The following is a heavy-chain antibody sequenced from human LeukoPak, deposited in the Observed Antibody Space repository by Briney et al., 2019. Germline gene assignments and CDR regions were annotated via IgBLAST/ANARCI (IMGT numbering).Heavy chain of an antibody. J-gene: IGHJ4*02. CDR3: AKWWGMTTHIFDY. D-gene: IGHD4-11*01. CDR2: ISGSGGST. V-gene: IGHV3-23*01. CDR1: GFTFSGYA. Sequence: GGSLRLSCAASGFTFSGYAMSWVRQAPGKGLEWVSAISGSGGSTYYADSVKGRFTISRDNSKNTLYLQMNSLRAEDTAVYYCAKWWGMTTHIFDYWGQGTLVTVSS.